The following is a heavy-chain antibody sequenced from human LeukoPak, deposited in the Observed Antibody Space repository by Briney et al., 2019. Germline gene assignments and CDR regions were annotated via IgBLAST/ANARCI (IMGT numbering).Heavy chain of an antibody. V-gene: IGHV6-1*01. J-gene: IGHJ6*03. CDR2: TYYRSKWYN. Sequence: SQTLSLTCAISGDSVSSNSAAWNWIRQSPSRGLEWLGRTYYRSKWYNDYAVSVKSRITINPDTSKNQFSLQLNSVTPEDTAVYYCAREVQLWIYYYYYYYMDVWGEGTTVTVSS. CDR1: GDSVSSNSAA. D-gene: IGHD2-2*03. CDR3: AREVQLWIYYYYYYYMDV.